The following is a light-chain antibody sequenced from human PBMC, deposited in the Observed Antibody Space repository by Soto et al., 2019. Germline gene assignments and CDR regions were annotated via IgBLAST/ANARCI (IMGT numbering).Light chain of an antibody. CDR1: QGINSF. J-gene: IGKJ1*01. V-gene: IGKV1-5*03. Sequence: IQLTQSPSSLSASVGDRVTITCRASQGINSFLAWYQQKPGKAPKLLIYKASTLKSGVPSRFSGSGSGTEFIFFFFCLQPDDFATYYCQHYNSYSEAFGQGTKVDIK. CDR2: KAS. CDR3: QHYNSYSEA.